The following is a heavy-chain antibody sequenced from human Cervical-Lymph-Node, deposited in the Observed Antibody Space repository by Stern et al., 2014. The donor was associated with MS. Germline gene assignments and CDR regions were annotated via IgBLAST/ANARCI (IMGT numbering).Heavy chain of an antibody. CDR2: INPSGGST. J-gene: IGHJ6*02. Sequence: VQLVQSGAEVKTPGASVKLSCKASGYTFTSYYMHWGRHAPGQGLEWMGRINPSGGSTSYAQNIQGRVTVTRDTSTSTVYMELSSLRSEDTAVYYCAREVAGHRLGMMDVWGQGTSVTVSS. CDR1: GYTFTSYY. V-gene: IGHV1-46*01. D-gene: IGHD6-19*01. CDR3: AREVAGHRLGMMDV.